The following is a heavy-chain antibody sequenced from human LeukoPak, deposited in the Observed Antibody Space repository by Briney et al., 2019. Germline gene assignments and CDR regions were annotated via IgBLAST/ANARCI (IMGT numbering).Heavy chain of an antibody. V-gene: IGHV3-30*04. J-gene: IGHJ3*02. D-gene: IGHD5-24*01. CDR2: VSYDGSNK. CDR3: ARDREGWLQLNAFDI. Sequence: QSGGSLRLSCAASGFTFSSYAMHWVRQAPGKGLEWVAVVSYDGSNKYYADSVKGRFTISRDNSKNTLYLQMNSLRAEDTAVYYCARDREGWLQLNAFDIWGQGTMVTVSS. CDR1: GFTFSSYA.